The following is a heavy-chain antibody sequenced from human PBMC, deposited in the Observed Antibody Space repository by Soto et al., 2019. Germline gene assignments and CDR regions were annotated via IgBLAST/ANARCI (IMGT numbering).Heavy chain of an antibody. CDR1: GFSLTTPGMC. Sequence: SGPTLVNPRPTLTLTCTFSGFSLTTPGMCVSRIRQPPGKALEWLAVIDWDDDKYYSTSLKTRLSISMDTSKNQVVLEMTNVAPVDTATYYCAHIRGAGAYYYYPMDVWGQGTTVTVSS. D-gene: IGHD3-10*01. CDR2: IDWDDDK. CDR3: AHIRGAGAYYYYPMDV. J-gene: IGHJ6*02. V-gene: IGHV2-70*12.